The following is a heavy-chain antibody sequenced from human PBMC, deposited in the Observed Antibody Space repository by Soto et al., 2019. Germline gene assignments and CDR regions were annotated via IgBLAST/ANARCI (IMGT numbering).Heavy chain of an antibody. D-gene: IGHD2-15*01. V-gene: IGHV1-69*01. Sequence: QVQLVQSGAEVKKPGSSVKVSCRAAGGTFSSYAISWVRQAPGQGLEWMGGIIPIFGTANYAQKFQGRVTITADESTSTAYMELSSLRSEDTAVYYCARDQGYCSGGSCPLGYWGQGTLVTVSS. J-gene: IGHJ4*02. CDR3: ARDQGYCSGGSCPLGY. CDR1: GGTFSSYA. CDR2: IIPIFGTA.